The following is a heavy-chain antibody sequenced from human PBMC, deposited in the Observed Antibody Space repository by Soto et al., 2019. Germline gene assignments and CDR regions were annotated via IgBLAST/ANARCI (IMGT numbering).Heavy chain of an antibody. CDR3: ARVEASDNSLYRPVDY. V-gene: IGHV3-7*05. CDR2: MKQDGSEK. Sequence: PGGSLRLSCAASGFTFSTYWLSWVRQAPGKGLEWVANMKQDGSEKNYVDSVKGRFTISRDNAKNFLYLQMNSLRAEDTAIYYCARVEASDNSLYRPVDYWGQGTQVTVSS. J-gene: IGHJ4*02. CDR1: GFTFSTYW. D-gene: IGHD3-22*01.